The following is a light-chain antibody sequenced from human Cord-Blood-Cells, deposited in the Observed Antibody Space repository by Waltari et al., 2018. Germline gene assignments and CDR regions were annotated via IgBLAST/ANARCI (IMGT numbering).Light chain of an antibody. CDR1: QSVSSSY. J-gene: IGKJ3*01. CDR2: GAS. CDR3: QQYGSSPFT. V-gene: IGKV3-20*01. Sequence: EIVLTQSPGTLSLSPGERATLSCRASQSVSSSYLAWYQQKHGQAPRLLIYGASRRATGIPDRCSGSGSGTDFTLTISRLEPEDFAVYYCQQYGSSPFTFGPGTKVDIK.